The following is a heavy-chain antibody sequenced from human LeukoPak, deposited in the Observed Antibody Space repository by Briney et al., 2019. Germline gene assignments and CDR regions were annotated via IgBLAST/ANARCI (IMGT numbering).Heavy chain of an antibody. CDR2: ISSSGSTI. CDR1: GFMFSDYY. J-gene: IGHJ6*03. Sequence: GSLRLSCAASGFMFSDYYMSWIRQAPGKGLEWVSYISSSGSTIYYADSVRGRFTISRYNAKNSLYLQMNSLRAEDTAVYYCARLAAGYHLDYYYYMDVWGKGTTVTVSS. V-gene: IGHV3-11*01. D-gene: IGHD6-13*01. CDR3: ARLAAGYHLDYYYYMDV.